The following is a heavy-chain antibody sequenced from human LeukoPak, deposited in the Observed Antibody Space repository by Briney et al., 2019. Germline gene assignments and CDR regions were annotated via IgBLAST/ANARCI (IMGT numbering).Heavy chain of an antibody. CDR1: GFTFSSYS. CDR2: ISSSSSYI. D-gene: IGHD6-19*01. V-gene: IGHV3-21*01. CDR3: ARVCGGYSSPFDP. J-gene: IGHJ5*02. Sequence: GGSLRLSCAASGFTFSSYSMNWVGQAPGKGLDWVSSISSSSSYIYYADSVKGRFTISRDNAKNSLYLQMNSLRAEDTAVYYCARVCGGYSSPFDPWGQGTLVTVSS.